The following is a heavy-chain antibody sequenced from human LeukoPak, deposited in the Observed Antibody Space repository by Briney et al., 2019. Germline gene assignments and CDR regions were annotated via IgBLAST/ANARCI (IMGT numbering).Heavy chain of an antibody. CDR1: GGSISTSSYY. CDR2: IYYSGST. J-gene: IGHJ5*02. D-gene: IGHD3-10*01. Sequence: SETLSLTCTVSGGSISTSSYYWGWIRQPPGKGLECIGNIYYSGSTYYNPSLKSRVTISVDTSKNQFSLKLSSVTAADTAVYYCARETYYYGSGSSPWFDPWGQGTLVTVSS. CDR3: ARETYYYGSGSSPWFDP. V-gene: IGHV4-39*07.